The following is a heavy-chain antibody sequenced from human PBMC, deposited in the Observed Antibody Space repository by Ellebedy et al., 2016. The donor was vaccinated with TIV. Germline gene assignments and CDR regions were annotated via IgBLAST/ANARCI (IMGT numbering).Heavy chain of an antibody. J-gene: IGHJ5*01. D-gene: IGHD4-17*01. CDR1: GFSLNYFV. CDR2: ISVRGDYI. V-gene: IGHV3-21*01. CDR3: ARGPRHYGDVGLRDRFDS. Sequence: PGGSLRLSCAVSGFSLNYFVMNWVRQAPGKGLEWVSTISVRGDYIHYADSVKGRFTISRDNAKNSLDLQMNSLRAEDTAVYYCARGPRHYGDVGLRDRFDSWGQGTLVTVSS.